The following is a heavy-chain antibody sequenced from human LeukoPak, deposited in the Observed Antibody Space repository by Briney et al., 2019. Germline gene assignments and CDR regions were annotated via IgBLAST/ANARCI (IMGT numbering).Heavy chain of an antibody. J-gene: IGHJ5*02. CDR3: ARVVECGTTSCYYNWFDP. CDR2: ISAYSGNA. Sequence: ASVKVSCKTSGYMFTSSTITWLRQAPGQGLEWVGWISAYSGNANYAQRLQGRVTMTTDTSTRTVYMDLRSPRSDDTAVYYCARVVECGTTSCYYNWFDPWGQGTLVTVSS. CDR1: GYMFTSST. D-gene: IGHD2-2*01. V-gene: IGHV1-18*01.